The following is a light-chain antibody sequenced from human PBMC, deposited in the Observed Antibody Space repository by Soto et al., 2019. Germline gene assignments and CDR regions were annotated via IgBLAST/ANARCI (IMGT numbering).Light chain of an antibody. CDR3: QQASAFPIP. CDR2: TAS. CDR1: QGISNW. V-gene: IGKV1-12*01. J-gene: IGKJ5*01. Sequence: QXTQSPSFVSASVGDRVTVTCRASQGISNWLAWYQQKPGKAPKLLIYTASTLGSGVPSSFRGRAHWTDSTPTISSLQPKDFATYYCQQASAFPIPFGQGTRLEIK.